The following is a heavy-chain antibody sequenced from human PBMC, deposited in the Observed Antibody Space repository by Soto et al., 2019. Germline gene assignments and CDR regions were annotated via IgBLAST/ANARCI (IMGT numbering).Heavy chain of an antibody. CDR1: GGSISSSSYY. CDR3: ARHVITMIGRWFDP. Sequence: SETLSLTCTVSGGSISSSSYYWGWIRQPPGKGLEWIGSIYYSGSTYYNPSLKSRVTISVDTSKNQFSLKLSSVTAADTAVYYCARHVITMIGRWFDPWGQGTLVTVSS. V-gene: IGHV4-39*01. J-gene: IGHJ5*02. D-gene: IGHD3-10*02. CDR2: IYYSGST.